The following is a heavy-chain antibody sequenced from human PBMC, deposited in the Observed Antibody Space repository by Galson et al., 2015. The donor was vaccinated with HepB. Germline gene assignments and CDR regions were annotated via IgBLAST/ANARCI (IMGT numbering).Heavy chain of an antibody. V-gene: IGHV3-23*01. CDR2: ISGSSGST. D-gene: IGHD2-2*01. Sequence: SLRLSCAASGFTFSSCAMSWVRQAPGEGLEWVSTISGSSGSTYYADSVKGRFTISRDNSKNTLYLQMISLRAEDTAVYYCAKHPRHFPVVPADDPFDYWGQGTLVTVSS. CDR1: GFTFSSCA. CDR3: AKHPRHFPVVPADDPFDY. J-gene: IGHJ4*02.